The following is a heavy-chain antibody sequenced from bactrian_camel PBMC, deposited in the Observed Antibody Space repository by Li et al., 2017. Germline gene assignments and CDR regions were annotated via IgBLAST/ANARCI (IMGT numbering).Heavy chain of an antibody. J-gene: IGHJ7*01. D-gene: IGHD1*01. Sequence: VQLVESGGGSVQAGGSLRLSCAASGVTYASSHDVNCMGWFRQAPGKEREGVAAMYVGEGAYDKIYAYYADSVKGRFAVSRDNAKNTVYLQTNSLKPEDTAVYYCVRGDGHAMNYWGSGTQVTVS. CDR1: GVTYASSHD. V-gene: IGHV3S40*01. CDR2: MYVGEGAYDKIYA.